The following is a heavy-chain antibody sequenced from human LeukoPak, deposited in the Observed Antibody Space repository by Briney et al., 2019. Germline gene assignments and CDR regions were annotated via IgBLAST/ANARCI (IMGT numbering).Heavy chain of an antibody. CDR3: ARVRDIYFDY. Sequence: GGSLRLSCAASGFTVSSNYTSWVRQAPGKGLEWVSVIYSGGSTYYADSVKGRFTISRDNSKNTLYLQMNSLRAEDTAVYYCARVRDIYFDYWGQGTLVTVSS. CDR2: IYSGGST. V-gene: IGHV3-53*01. CDR1: GFTVSSNY. J-gene: IGHJ4*02.